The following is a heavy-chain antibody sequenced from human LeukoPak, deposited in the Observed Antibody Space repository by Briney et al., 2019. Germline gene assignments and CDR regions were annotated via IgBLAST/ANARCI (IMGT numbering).Heavy chain of an antibody. J-gene: IGHJ6*03. Sequence: SETLSLTCTVSGGSISSGSYYWSWIRQPAGKGLEWIGRIYTSGSTNYNPSLKSRVTISVDTSKNQFSLKLSSVTAADTAVYYCARGRFLEWLWSSPLYYYYYMDVWGKGTTVTVSS. CDR1: GGSISSGSYY. D-gene: IGHD3-3*01. CDR3: ARGRFLEWLWSSPLYYYYYMDV. CDR2: IYTSGST. V-gene: IGHV4-61*02.